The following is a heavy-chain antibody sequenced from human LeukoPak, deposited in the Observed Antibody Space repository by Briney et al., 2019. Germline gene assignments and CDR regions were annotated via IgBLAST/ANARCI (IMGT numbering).Heavy chain of an antibody. J-gene: IGHJ4*02. V-gene: IGHV1-2*02. CDR2: INPNTGGT. Sequence: ASVKVSCKASGYTFTGYFVHWVRQAPGQGLQWMGWINPNTGGTNYAQKFQGRVTMTRDTSISTAYIELSRLRSDDTAVYYCASGDYGDPPLNDWGQGTLVTVSS. D-gene: IGHD4/OR15-4a*01. CDR3: ASGDYGDPPLND. CDR1: GYTFTGYF.